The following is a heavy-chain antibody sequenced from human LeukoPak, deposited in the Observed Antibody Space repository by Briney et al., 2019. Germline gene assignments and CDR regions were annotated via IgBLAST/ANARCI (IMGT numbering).Heavy chain of an antibody. Sequence: GGSLRLSCAASGFTFSSYAMSWVRQAPGKGLEWVSAISGSGGSTYYADSVKGRFTISRDNSKNTLYLQMNSLRVEDTAVYYCAKSHKPTDDYPMGYWGQGTLVTVSS. CDR3: AKSHKPTDDYPMGY. CDR1: GFTFSSYA. V-gene: IGHV3-23*01. D-gene: IGHD4-11*01. J-gene: IGHJ4*02. CDR2: ISGSGGST.